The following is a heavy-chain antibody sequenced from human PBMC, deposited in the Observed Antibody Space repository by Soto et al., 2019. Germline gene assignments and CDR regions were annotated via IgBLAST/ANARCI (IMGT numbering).Heavy chain of an antibody. J-gene: IGHJ6*02. CDR3: ARFDYDSDYYYGMDV. CDR1: GFFFNNYE. V-gene: IGHV3-48*03. D-gene: IGHD4-17*01. CDR2: IGSNGSI. Sequence: PGGSLRLSCTASGFFFNNYEMNWVRQAPGKGLEWILYIGSNGSIFYADSVKGRFSISRDSANNSLYLHMNSLRVEDTAVYYCARFDYDSDYYYGMDVWGQGTTVTVSS.